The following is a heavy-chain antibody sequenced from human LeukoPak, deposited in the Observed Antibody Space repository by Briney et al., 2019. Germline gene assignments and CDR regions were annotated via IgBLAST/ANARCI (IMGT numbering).Heavy chain of an antibody. CDR1: GGSISSYY. D-gene: IGHD1-26*01. J-gene: IGHJ6*02. CDR3: ARESGSSYYNMDV. V-gene: IGHV4-59*01. CDR2: ISYTGST. Sequence: SETLSLTCTVSGGSISSYYWSWIRQPPGKGLEWIGYISYTGSTNCNPSLKSRVTISIDTSKNQFSLKLSSVTAADTAVYYCARESGSSYYNMDVWGQGTTVTVSS.